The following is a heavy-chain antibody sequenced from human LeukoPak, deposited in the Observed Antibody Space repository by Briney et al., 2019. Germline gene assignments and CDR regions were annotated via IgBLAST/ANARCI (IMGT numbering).Heavy chain of an antibody. J-gene: IGHJ5*02. Sequence: ASVKVSCKASGYTFTGYYMHWMRQAPGQGLEWMGWINPNSGDTLYAQKFQGRVTMTRDTSITTAYMELSSLKSDDTAVYYCVRDAAPSLDPWGQGTLVTVSS. CDR2: INPNSGDT. CDR3: VRDAAPSLDP. CDR1: GYTFTGYY. V-gene: IGHV1-2*02.